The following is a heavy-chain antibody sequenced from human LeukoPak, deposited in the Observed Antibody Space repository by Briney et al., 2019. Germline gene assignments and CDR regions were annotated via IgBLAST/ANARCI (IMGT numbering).Heavy chain of an antibody. CDR1: GGSISSSSYY. CDR3: ARAGPAVPAAIYFDY. Sequence: SETLSLTCTVSGGSISSSSYYWGWIRQPPGKGLEWIGSIYYSGSTYYNPSLKSRVTISVDTSKNQFSLKLSSVTAADTAVYYCARAGPAVPAAIYFDYWGQGTLVTVSS. CDR2: IYYSGST. J-gene: IGHJ4*02. V-gene: IGHV4-39*01. D-gene: IGHD2-2*01.